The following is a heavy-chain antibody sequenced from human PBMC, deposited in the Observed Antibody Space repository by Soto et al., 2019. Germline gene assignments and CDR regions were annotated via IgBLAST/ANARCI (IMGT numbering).Heavy chain of an antibody. Sequence: SQTLSLTCAISGDSVSSNGAAWNSIRQSPSRGLQWLGRTYYRSKWNNDYAVSVKSRITIKPDTSKNQFSLQLNSVTPEDTAAYYCARGHAGTMDVWGQGTTVTVSS. CDR3: ARGHAGTMDV. CDR1: GDSVSSNGAA. D-gene: IGHD1-1*01. CDR2: TYYRSKWNN. V-gene: IGHV6-1*01. J-gene: IGHJ6*02.